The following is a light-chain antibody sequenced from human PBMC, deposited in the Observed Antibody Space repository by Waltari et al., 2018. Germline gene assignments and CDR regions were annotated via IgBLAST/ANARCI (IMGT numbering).Light chain of an antibody. J-gene: IGLJ1*01. CDR3: CSYAGSKFYV. V-gene: IGLV2-23*02. Sequence: QSALTQPASVSGSPGQSITISCTGTSSDVGSYNLVSWYQQHPGKGPKLMIYEVRKRPSGVSNRCSGSKSGNTASLTISGLQAEDEAEYYCCSYAGSKFYVFGTGTKVTVL. CDR2: EVR. CDR1: SSDVGSYNL.